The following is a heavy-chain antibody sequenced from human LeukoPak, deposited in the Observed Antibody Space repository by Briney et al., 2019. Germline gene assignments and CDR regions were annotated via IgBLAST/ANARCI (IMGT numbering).Heavy chain of an antibody. CDR1: GITLSNYG. J-gene: IGHJ4*02. CDR3: AKRGVVVRVFLVGFHKEAYYFDS. V-gene: IGHV3-23*01. Sequence: GGSLRLSCGVSGITLSNYGMSWVRQAPGKGLGWVAGLSGSAGGTNYADSVKGRFTISRDNSKNTLFLQMDRLRVEDPAVYFCAKRGVVVRVFLVGFHKEAYYFDSWGQGAQVTVSS. CDR2: LSGSAGGT. D-gene: IGHD3-16*02.